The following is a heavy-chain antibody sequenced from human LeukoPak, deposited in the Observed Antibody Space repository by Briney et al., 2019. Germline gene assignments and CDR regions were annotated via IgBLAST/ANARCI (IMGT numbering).Heavy chain of an antibody. CDR1: GFVFSDYY. CDR3: ATSPIGYCSYGSCAENQ. J-gene: IGHJ4*02. V-gene: IGHV3-11*03. CDR2: ISGSGTYT. D-gene: IGHD5-18*01. Sequence: GGSLRLSCAASGFVFSDYYMSWFRQAPGKGLERLAYISGSGTYTDYADSVKGRFTISRDNAKNSLYLQMMNLGVEDTAIYHCATSPIGYCSYGSCAENQWGQGILVAVPS.